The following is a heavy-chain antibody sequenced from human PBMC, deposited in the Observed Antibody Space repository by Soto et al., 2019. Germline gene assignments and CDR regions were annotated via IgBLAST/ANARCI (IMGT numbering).Heavy chain of an antibody. D-gene: IGHD3-22*01. V-gene: IGHV1-18*04. Sequence: ASVKVSCKASGYTLTSYYLHWVRQAPGQGLEWMGWINPYNGNTTYAQKLQGRVTMTTDTSTSTAYMELRSLRSDDTAVYYCARGGGSGYSYYFDYWGQGTLVTVSS. CDR3: ARGGGSGYSYYFDY. CDR1: GYTLTSYY. J-gene: IGHJ4*02. CDR2: INPYNGNT.